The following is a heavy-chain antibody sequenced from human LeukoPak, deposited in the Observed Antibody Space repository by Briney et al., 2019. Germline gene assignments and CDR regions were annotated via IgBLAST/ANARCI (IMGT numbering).Heavy chain of an antibody. V-gene: IGHV4-59*01. CDR2: IFYTGST. Sequence: PSETLSLTCSVSGGSISSYYWSWIRQPPGKGLEWIGYIFYTGSTNYNPSVKSRVTISVDTSKNQFSLKLSSVTAADTAVYYCARAGAIYYGSGEIDYWGQGTLVTVSS. CDR1: GGSISSYY. J-gene: IGHJ4*02. CDR3: ARAGAIYYGSGEIDY. D-gene: IGHD3-10*01.